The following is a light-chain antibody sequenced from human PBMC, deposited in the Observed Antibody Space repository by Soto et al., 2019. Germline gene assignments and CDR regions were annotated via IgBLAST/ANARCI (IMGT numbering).Light chain of an antibody. CDR2: DAS. V-gene: IGKV3-20*01. CDR3: QQFSSYPLT. CDR1: QTVRNNY. J-gene: IGKJ4*01. Sequence: EYVLTQSPGTLSLYQGARAPLSCRASQTVRNNYLAWYQQKPGQAPRLLIYDASSRATGIPDRFSGGGSGTDFTLTISRLEPEDFAVYYCQQFSSYPLTFGGGTKVDIK.